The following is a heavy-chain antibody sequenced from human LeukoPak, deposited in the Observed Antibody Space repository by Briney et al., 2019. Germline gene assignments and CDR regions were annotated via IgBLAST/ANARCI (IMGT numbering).Heavy chain of an antibody. Sequence: SETLSLTCAVSGDSISSGGYSWSWIRQPPGKGLEWIGYIYHSGATYYNPSLKSRVTISVDRSKNQFSLKLNSVTAADTAVYHCASKYSGSYPSYYFDYWGQGTLVTVSS. CDR1: GDSISSGGYS. V-gene: IGHV4-30-2*01. CDR2: IYHSGAT. CDR3: ASKYSGSYPSYYFDY. D-gene: IGHD1-26*01. J-gene: IGHJ4*02.